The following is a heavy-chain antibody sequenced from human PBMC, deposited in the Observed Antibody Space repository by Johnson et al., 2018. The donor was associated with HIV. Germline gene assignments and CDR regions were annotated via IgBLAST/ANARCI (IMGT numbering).Heavy chain of an antibody. CDR3: ARERLLESSGYLAV. CDR2: IYSGGST. V-gene: IGHV3-NL1*01. Sequence: VQLVESGGGVVQPGGSLRLSCAASGFTFSSYGMHWVRQAPGKGLEWVSVIYSGGSTYYADSVKGRFTISKDNSKNTLYLQMNSLRAEDTAVYYCARERLLESSGYLAVWGQGTMVTVSS. D-gene: IGHD3-22*01. CDR1: GFTFSSYG. J-gene: IGHJ3*01.